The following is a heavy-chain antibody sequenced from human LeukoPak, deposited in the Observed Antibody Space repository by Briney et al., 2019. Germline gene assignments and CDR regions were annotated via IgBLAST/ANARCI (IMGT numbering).Heavy chain of an antibody. CDR3: AALSITIFTGGFDY. CDR1: GYTFTGYY. J-gene: IGHJ4*02. CDR2: INPNSGGT. V-gene: IGHV1-2*02. D-gene: IGHD3-3*01. Sequence: GASMKVSCKASGYTFTGYYMHWVRQAPGQGLEWMGWINPNSGGTNYAQKFQGRVTMTRDTSISTAYMELSRLRSDDTAVYYCAALSITIFTGGFDYWGQGTLVTVSS.